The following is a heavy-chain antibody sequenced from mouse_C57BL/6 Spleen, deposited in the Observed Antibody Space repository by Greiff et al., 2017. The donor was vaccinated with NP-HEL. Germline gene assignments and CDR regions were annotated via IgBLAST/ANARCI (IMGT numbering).Heavy chain of an antibody. CDR1: GFTFSSYG. V-gene: IGHV5-6*01. J-gene: IGHJ2*01. CDR3: ARSPYYYGSSGYYFDY. D-gene: IGHD1-1*01. Sequence: EVQRVESGGDLVKPGGSLKLSCAASGFTFSSYGMSWVRQTPDKRLEWVATISSGGSYTYYPDSVKGRFTISRDNAKNTLYLQMSSLKSEDTAMYYCARSPYYYGSSGYYFDYWGQGTTLTVSS. CDR2: ISSGGSYT.